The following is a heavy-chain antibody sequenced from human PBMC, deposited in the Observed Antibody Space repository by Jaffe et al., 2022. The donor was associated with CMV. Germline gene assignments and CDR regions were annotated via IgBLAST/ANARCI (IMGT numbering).Heavy chain of an antibody. CDR3: AKDDYYDSSGYYYKWDAFDI. J-gene: IGHJ3*02. CDR2: ISGSGGST. CDR1: GFTFSSYA. D-gene: IGHD3-22*01. V-gene: IGHV3-23*04. Sequence: EVQLVESGGGLVQPGGSLRLSCAASGFTFSSYAMSWVRQAPGKGLEWVSAISGSGGSTYYADSVKGRFTISRDNSKNTLYLQMNSLRAEDTAVYYCAKDDYYDSSGYYYKWDAFDIWGQGTMVTVSS.